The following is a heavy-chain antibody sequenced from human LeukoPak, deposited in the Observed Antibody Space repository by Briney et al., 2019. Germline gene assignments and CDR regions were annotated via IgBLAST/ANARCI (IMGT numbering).Heavy chain of an antibody. J-gene: IGHJ4*02. V-gene: IGHV3-66*01. D-gene: IGHD2-21*01. CDR3: ARIAKDCGGDCFADY. CDR2: IYYGGST. CDR1: ALTVSGNC. Sequence: GGSLSLSCAPSALTVSGNCVTWIRQIPGEGLEWVSAIYYGGSTFYADSVKGRFIISRDTSKNTWTLQMNSLRVEDTAVYYCARIAKDCGGDCFADYWGQGTLVTVSS.